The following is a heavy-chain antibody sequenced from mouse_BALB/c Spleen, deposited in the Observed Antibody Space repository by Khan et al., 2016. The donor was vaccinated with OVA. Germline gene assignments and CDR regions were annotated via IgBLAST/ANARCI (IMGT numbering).Heavy chain of an antibody. V-gene: IGHV1S137*01. J-gene: IGHJ3*01. CDR1: GYTFTDFT. CDR2: ISTYYGDV. CDR3: TRGGGGSRFAY. Sequence: QVQLKESGAELVRPGVSVKISCKGSGYTFTDFTIHWVKQSHALSLEWIGVISTYYGDVTYNQKFKGKATMTVDKSSSTTYMEIARLTSEDSAIYYGTRGGGGSRFAYWGQGTLVTVSA.